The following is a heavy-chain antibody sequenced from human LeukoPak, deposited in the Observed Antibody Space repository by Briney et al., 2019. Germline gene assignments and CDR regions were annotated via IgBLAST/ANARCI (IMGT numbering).Heavy chain of an antibody. Sequence: SQTLSLTCTVSGGSISSGDYYWSWIRQPPGKGLEWIGYIYYSGSTYYNPSLKSRVTISVDTSKNQFSLKLSSVTAADTAVYYCARHYDSSGIDAFDIWGQGTMVTVSS. V-gene: IGHV4-30-4*01. CDR2: IYYSGST. CDR3: ARHYDSSGIDAFDI. CDR1: GGSISSGDYY. J-gene: IGHJ3*02. D-gene: IGHD3-22*01.